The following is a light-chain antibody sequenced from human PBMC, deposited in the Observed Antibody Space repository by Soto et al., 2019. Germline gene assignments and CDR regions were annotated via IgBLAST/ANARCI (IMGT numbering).Light chain of an antibody. CDR3: QHYASSWWM. Sequence: VLTQSPGTLSLSPGERATLSCRASQTVGSSYIAWYQQKPGQTPRLLIYGASSRATGVPDRFSGSGSGTDFTLTISRLEAEDFAVYYCQHYASSWWMFGQGTKVDIK. CDR2: GAS. J-gene: IGKJ1*01. V-gene: IGKV3-20*01. CDR1: QTVGSSY.